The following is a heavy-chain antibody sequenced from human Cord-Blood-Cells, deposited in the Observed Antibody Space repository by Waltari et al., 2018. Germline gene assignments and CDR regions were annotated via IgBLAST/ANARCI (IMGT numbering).Heavy chain of an antibody. J-gene: IGHJ4*02. CDR3: AMTRAGVFYY. V-gene: IGHV4-38-2*01. Sequence: QVQLQESGTGLVKPSETLSLTCAVSGYSISSGYYWGWIRQPPGKGLEWIGGIYHSGSTYYNPSLKIRVTISLDTSNNQCALNLSSVTSADTAVYYCAMTRAGVFYYCGQGTLVTVSS. D-gene: IGHD6-13*01. CDR1: GYSISSGYY. CDR2: IYHSGST.